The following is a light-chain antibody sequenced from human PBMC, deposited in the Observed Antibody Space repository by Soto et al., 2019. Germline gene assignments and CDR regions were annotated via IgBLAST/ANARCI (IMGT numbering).Light chain of an antibody. V-gene: IGKV3-11*01. CDR2: DAS. CDR1: QSVSSH. J-gene: IGKJ1*01. Sequence: IVVTQTPATLSLSPGERATLSCRASQSVSSHLAWYQQKPGQAPRLLIYDASNRATGIPARFSGSGSGTDFTLTISSLEPEDFAVYYCQQRADWWTFGQGTKVDIK. CDR3: QQRADWWT.